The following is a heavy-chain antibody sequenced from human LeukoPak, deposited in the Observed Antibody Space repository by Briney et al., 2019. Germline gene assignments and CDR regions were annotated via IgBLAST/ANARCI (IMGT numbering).Heavy chain of an antibody. Sequence: HPGGSLRLSCAASGFSFSSYWMHWVRQAPGEGLVWVSRLYTDGRSTDYADPVKGRHTISRDNAKNTLYLQMSSLRAEDTAVYYCAGGTGTHYFDYWGQGTLVTVSS. CDR1: GFSFSSYW. D-gene: IGHD1-1*01. CDR3: AGGTGTHYFDY. CDR2: LYTDGRST. V-gene: IGHV3-74*01. J-gene: IGHJ4*02.